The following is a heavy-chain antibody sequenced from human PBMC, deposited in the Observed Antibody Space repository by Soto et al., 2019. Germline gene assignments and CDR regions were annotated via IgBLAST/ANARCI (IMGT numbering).Heavy chain of an antibody. J-gene: IGHJ4*02. V-gene: IGHV3-33*01. CDR2: IWYDGSNK. Sequence: RLSCEASGFTFSSYGMHWVRQAPGKGLEWVAVIWYDGSNKYYADSVKGRFTISRDNSKNTLYLQMNSLRAEDTAVYYCARGYCSSTSCPFDYWGQGNLVTVS. D-gene: IGHD2-2*01. CDR3: ARGYCSSTSCPFDY. CDR1: GFTFSSYG.